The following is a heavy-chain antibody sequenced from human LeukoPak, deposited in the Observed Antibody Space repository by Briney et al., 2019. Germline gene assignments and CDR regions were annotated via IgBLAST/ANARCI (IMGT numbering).Heavy chain of an antibody. V-gene: IGHV3-30-3*01. Sequence: GGSLRLSCAASGFTFSTYAIHWVRQAPGKGLEWVAVISYDGNIKYYADSVKGRFTISRDNSKNTLYLQMNSLRAEDTAVYYCARDKRYYYDSSGYLSLDYWGQGTLVTVSS. CDR2: ISYDGNIK. CDR3: ARDKRYYYDSSGYLSLDY. J-gene: IGHJ4*02. CDR1: GFTFSTYA. D-gene: IGHD3-22*01.